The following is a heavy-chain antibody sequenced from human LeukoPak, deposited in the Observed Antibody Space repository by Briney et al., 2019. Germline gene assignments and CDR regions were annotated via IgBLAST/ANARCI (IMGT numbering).Heavy chain of an antibody. V-gene: IGHV3-53*01. CDR3: ARLFSSGWYPDYYYGMDV. J-gene: IGHJ6*02. D-gene: IGHD6-19*01. CDR2: IYSGGST. CDR1: GFTVSSHY. Sequence: PGGSLRLSCAASGFTVSSHYMSWVRQAPGKGLEWVSVIYSGGSTYYADSVKGRFTISRDNSKNTLYLQMNSLRAEDTAVYYCARLFSSGWYPDYYYGMDVWGQGTTVTVSS.